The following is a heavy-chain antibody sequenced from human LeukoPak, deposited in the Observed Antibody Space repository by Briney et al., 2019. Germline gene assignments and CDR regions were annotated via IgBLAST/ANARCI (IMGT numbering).Heavy chain of an antibody. CDR3: ASADYDMAFDV. CDR1: GGSISSGGYY. Sequence: SETLSLTCTVSGGSISSGGYYWSWIRQHPGRGLEWIGYIYYSGSTDYNPSLKSRFTMSVDTSKNQFSLKLSSVTAADTAVYYCASADYDMAFDVWGQGTMVTVSS. CDR2: IYYSGST. D-gene: IGHD3-9*01. J-gene: IGHJ3*01. V-gene: IGHV4-31*03.